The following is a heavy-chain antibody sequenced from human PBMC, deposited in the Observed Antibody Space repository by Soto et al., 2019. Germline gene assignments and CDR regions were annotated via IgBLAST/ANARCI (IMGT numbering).Heavy chain of an antibody. Sequence: QITLKESGPTLVKPTQTLTLTCTFSGFSLSTSGAGVGWIRQPPPKALEWLAVVYWDDDKRYSPSLQSRLTITKDTSKNQVVLKMTNMDPVDTATYYCAYRLYAGWLTGSYDDYWGPGTLVTVSS. J-gene: IGHJ4*02. CDR2: VYWDDDK. CDR1: GFSLSTSGAG. V-gene: IGHV2-5*02. D-gene: IGHD1-26*01. CDR3: AYRLYAGWLTGSYDDY.